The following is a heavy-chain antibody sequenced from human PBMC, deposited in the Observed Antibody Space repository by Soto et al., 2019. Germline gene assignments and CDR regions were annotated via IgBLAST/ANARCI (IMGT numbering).Heavy chain of an antibody. CDR1: GGTFSSYA. V-gene: IGHV1-69*01. CDR3: ARDPLALIAARLHYYYYGMDG. CDR2: IIPIFGTA. J-gene: IGHJ6*02. Sequence: QVQLVQSGAEVKKPGSSVKVSCKASGGTFSSYAISWVRQAPGQGLEWMGGIIPIFGTANYAQKFQGRVTITADESTSTAYMELSSLRSEDTAVYYCARDPLALIAARLHYYYYGMDGWGQGTTVTVSS. D-gene: IGHD6-6*01.